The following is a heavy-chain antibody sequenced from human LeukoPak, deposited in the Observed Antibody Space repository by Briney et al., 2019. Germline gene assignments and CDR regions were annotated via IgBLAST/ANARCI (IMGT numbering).Heavy chain of an antibody. CDR2: IIPIFGTA. CDR3: ARGIQLWLGFDY. J-gene: IGHJ4*02. Sequence: SVKVSCKASGGTFSGYAISWVRQPPGQGLEWMGGIIPIFGTANYAQKFQGRVTITADESTSTAYMELSSLRSEDTAVYYCARGIQLWLGFDYWGQGTLVTVSS. V-gene: IGHV1-69*01. CDR1: GGTFSGYA. D-gene: IGHD5-18*01.